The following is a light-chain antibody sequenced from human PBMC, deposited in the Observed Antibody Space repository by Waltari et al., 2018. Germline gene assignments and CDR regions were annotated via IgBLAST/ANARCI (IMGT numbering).Light chain of an antibody. Sequence: QSALTQPASVSGSPGQSITIPCTGTRSDVGGYNYVPWYQQHPGKAPKPMIYDVSKRPSGVSNRFSGSKSGNTASLTISGLQAEDEADYYCSSYTSSSTWVFGGGTKLTVL. CDR1: RSDVGGYNY. J-gene: IGLJ2*01. CDR3: SSYTSSSTWV. V-gene: IGLV2-14*01. CDR2: DVS.